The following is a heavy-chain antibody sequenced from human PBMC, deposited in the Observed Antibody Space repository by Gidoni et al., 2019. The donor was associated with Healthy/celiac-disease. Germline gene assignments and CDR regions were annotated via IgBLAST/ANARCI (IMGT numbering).Heavy chain of an antibody. CDR3: ASIAVAGRFDY. Sequence: QVQLVASGGGVVQPGRSLRLSCAASGFTFSSYAMHWVRQAPGKGLEWVAVISYDGSNKYYADSVKGRFTISRDNSKNTLYLQMNSLRAEDTAVYYCASIAVAGRFDYWGQGTLVTVSS. CDR2: ISYDGSNK. J-gene: IGHJ4*02. V-gene: IGHV3-30-3*01. CDR1: GFTFSSYA. D-gene: IGHD6-19*01.